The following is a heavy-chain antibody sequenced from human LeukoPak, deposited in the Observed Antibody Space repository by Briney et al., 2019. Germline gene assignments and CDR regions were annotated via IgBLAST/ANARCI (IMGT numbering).Heavy chain of an antibody. Sequence: ASVKDSCKASGYTFTSYGISWVRQAPGQGLEWMGWISAYNGNTNYAQKLQGRVTMTTDTSTSTAYVELRSLRSDDTAVYYCGDSYGPQAPLYYWGQGTLVTVSS. D-gene: IGHD5-18*01. CDR3: GDSYGPQAPLYY. CDR2: ISAYNGNT. V-gene: IGHV1-18*01. CDR1: GYTFTSYG. J-gene: IGHJ4*02.